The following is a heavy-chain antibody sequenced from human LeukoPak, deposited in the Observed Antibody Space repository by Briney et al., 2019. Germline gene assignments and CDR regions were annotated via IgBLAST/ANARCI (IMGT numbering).Heavy chain of an antibody. Sequence: GGSLRLSCAASGITFSSYEMNWVRQAPGKGLEWVSYLSSSGSIIYYADSVKGRFTISRDNAKNSLYLQMNSLRAEDTAVYYCARDGRYCSGGSCYGHYYYGMDVWGQGTTVTVSS. D-gene: IGHD2-15*01. J-gene: IGHJ6*02. V-gene: IGHV3-48*03. CDR2: LSSSGSII. CDR1: GITFSSYE. CDR3: ARDGRYCSGGSCYGHYYYGMDV.